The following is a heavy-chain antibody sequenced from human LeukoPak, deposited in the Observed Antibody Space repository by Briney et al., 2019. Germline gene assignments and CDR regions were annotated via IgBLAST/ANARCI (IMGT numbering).Heavy chain of an antibody. CDR3: AKERSLEIAVAGTIFDY. Sequence: GGSLRLSCAASGFTFNTCAMSWVRQAPGKGLEWVSAISDSGGRTYYADSVKGRFTISRDNSKNMIYLEMSSLKAEDTAVYYCAKERSLEIAVAGTIFDYWGQGTLVTVSS. D-gene: IGHD6-19*01. CDR1: GFTFNTCA. J-gene: IGHJ4*02. V-gene: IGHV3-23*01. CDR2: ISDSGGRT.